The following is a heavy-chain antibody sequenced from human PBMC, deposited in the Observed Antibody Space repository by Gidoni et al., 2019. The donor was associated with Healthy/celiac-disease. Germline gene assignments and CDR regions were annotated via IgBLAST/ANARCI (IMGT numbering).Heavy chain of an antibody. CDR3: AHRPARHYDDSRGYYSDDFDI. Sequence: QITLKESGPTLVNPTQTLTLTSTFSGSPLSTSAVGVGWIRQPPGKALEWLALIYWDDDKPYSPSLKSRLTITKDTSKNQVVLTMTNMDPVDTATDYCAHRPARHYDDSRGYYSDDFDIWGQGTMVTVSS. V-gene: IGHV2-5*02. CDR2: IYWDDDK. D-gene: IGHD3-22*01. CDR1: GSPLSTSAVG. J-gene: IGHJ3*02.